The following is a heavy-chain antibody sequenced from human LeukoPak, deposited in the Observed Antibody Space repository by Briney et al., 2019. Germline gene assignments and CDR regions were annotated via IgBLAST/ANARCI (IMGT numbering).Heavy chain of an antibody. CDR2: FTAYNGNT. CDR3: ARVPGAVPRALNYYYGMDV. D-gene: IGHD1-26*01. Sequence: ASGKLSCNASGYTFTSCGISWVRQAHGQGIERMGWFTAYNGNTNYAQKLQGRVTMTTDTSTSTAYMELRSLRSDDTAVYYCARVPGAVPRALNYYYGMDVWGQGTTVTVSS. CDR1: GYTFTSCG. V-gene: IGHV1-18*01. J-gene: IGHJ6*02.